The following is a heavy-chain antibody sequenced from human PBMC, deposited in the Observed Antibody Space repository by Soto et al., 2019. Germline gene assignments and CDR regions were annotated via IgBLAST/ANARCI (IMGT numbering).Heavy chain of an antibody. D-gene: IGHD3-10*01. V-gene: IGHV4-34*01. CDR2: INRGGDT. Sequence: QVQLQQWGAGLLKPSETLSLTCAVYGGSFSGYYWSWVRQPPGKGLEWIGEINRGGDTNYNPSLKSAVTISLDTSQNQFSLRLSSVTAADTAVYFCARGLGSGSFYHYWGQGTRVTVSS. CDR1: GGSFSGYY. CDR3: ARGLGSGSFYHY. J-gene: IGHJ4*02.